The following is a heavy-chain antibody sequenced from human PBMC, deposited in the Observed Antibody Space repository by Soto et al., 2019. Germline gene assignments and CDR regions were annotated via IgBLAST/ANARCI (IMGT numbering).Heavy chain of an antibody. V-gene: IGHV3-33*01. CDR3: ARATTYYYDSSGYYPDY. CDR1: GFTFSSYG. Sequence: GGSLRLSCAASGFTFSSYGMHWVRQAPGKGLEWVAVIWYDGSNKYYADSVKGRFTISRDSSKNTLYLQMNSLRAEDTAVYYCARATTYYYDSSGYYPDYWGQGTLVTVSS. J-gene: IGHJ4*02. D-gene: IGHD3-22*01. CDR2: IWYDGSNK.